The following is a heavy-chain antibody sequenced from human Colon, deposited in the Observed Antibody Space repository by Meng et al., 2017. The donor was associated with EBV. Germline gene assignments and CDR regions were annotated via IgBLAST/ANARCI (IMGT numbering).Heavy chain of an antibody. CDR2: INESGST. J-gene: IGHJ4*02. V-gene: IGHV4-34*01. CDR1: GGSFSNSY. D-gene: IGHD3-3*01. CDR3: RNAFCSAEAGCSDQ. Sequence: QGQLPQWGAGLLKPSEHLSITCAYYGGSFSNSYWSWIRQPPGKRLEWIGEINESGSTKYNPSLKSRVTILMDTSKNQFSLRLSSVTAADTAVYYCRNAFCSAEAGCSDQWGQGTLVTVSS.